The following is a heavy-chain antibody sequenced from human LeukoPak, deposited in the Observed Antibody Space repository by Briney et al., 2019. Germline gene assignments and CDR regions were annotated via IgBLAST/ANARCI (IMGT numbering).Heavy chain of an antibody. Sequence: GGSLRLSCAASGFSFSSYWMTWVRQAPGKGLEWVVKIKQDGSEKYYVDSVKGRFTISRDNAKNSLYLQMNSLRAEDTAVYYCASRWILEDWGQGTLVTVSS. J-gene: IGHJ4*02. V-gene: IGHV3-7*01. CDR1: GFSFSSYW. CDR2: IKQDGSEK. D-gene: IGHD2-2*03. CDR3: ASRWILED.